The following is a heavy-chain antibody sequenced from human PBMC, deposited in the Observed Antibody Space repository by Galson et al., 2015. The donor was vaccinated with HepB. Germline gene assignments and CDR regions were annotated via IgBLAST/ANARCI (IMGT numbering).Heavy chain of an antibody. CDR2: IKQDGSEK. CDR1: GFTFSSYW. D-gene: IGHD2-2*02. Sequence: SGAEVKKPGGSLRLSCAASGFTFSSYWMSWVRQAPGKGLEWVANIKQDGSEKYYVDSVKGRFTISRDNAKNSLYLQMNSLRAEDTAVYYCARDRGYCSSTSCYTGYYYYYMDVWGKGTTVTVSS. CDR3: ARDRGYCSSTSCYTGYYYYYMDV. J-gene: IGHJ6*03. V-gene: IGHV3-7*03.